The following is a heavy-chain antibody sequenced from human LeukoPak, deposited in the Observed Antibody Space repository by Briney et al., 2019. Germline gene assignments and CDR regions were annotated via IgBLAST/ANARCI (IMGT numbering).Heavy chain of an antibody. CDR3: ALNPDYYGSGSFDY. J-gene: IGHJ4*02. V-gene: IGHV3-7*01. D-gene: IGHD3-10*01. CDR1: GFTFSSYW. Sequence: PGGSLRLFCAASGFTFSSYWMSWVRQAPGKGLEWVADIKEDGSEKYYVDSVKGRFTISRDNAKNSLYPQMNSLRVEDTAVYYCALNPDYYGSGSFDYWGQGTLVTVSS. CDR2: IKEDGSEK.